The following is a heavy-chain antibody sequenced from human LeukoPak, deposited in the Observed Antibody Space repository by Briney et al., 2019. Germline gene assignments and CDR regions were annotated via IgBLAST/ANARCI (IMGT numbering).Heavy chain of an antibody. J-gene: IGHJ4*02. CDR2: IRYDGSNK. CDR3: AKDAFLGYSSSWPHLYYFDY. V-gene: IGHV3-30*02. Sequence: PGGSLRLSCAASGFTFSSYGMHWVRQAPGKGLEWVAFIRYDGSNKYYADSVKGRFTISRDNSKNTLYLQMNSLRAEDTAVYYCAKDAFLGYSSSWPHLYYFDYWGQGTLVTVSS. CDR1: GFTFSSYG. D-gene: IGHD6-13*01.